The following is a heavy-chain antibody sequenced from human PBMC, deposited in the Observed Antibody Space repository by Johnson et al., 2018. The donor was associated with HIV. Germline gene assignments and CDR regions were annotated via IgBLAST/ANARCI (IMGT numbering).Heavy chain of an antibody. Sequence: VQLVESGGGVVQPGRSLRLSCVASGFTFSSYAMSWVRQAPGKGLEWVSAISGSGGSTYYADSVKGRFTISRDNSKNTLYLQMNSLRAEDTAVYYCAKHSSGYRDAFDIWGQGTMVTVSS. CDR1: GFTFSSYA. V-gene: IGHV3-23*04. CDR3: AKHSSGYRDAFDI. J-gene: IGHJ3*02. CDR2: ISGSGGST. D-gene: IGHD3-22*01.